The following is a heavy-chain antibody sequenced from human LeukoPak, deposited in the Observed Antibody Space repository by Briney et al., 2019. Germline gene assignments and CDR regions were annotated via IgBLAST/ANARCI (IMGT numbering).Heavy chain of an antibody. Sequence: GGSLRLSCAASGFTFSSYRMYWVRQAPGKGLVWVSRINSDGSSTTYADSVKGRFTVSRDNSKNTLSLQMNSLRDEDTAVYYCAKDTTTYFFDIWGQGTIVTVSS. CDR1: GFTFSSYR. CDR3: AKDTTTYFFDI. D-gene: IGHD4-17*01. V-gene: IGHV3-74*01. J-gene: IGHJ3*02. CDR2: INSDGSST.